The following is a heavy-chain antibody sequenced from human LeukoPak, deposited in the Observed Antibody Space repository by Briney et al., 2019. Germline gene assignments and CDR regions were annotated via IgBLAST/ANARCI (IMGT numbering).Heavy chain of an antibody. CDR1: GFSVRSNH. J-gene: IGHJ4*02. Sequence: GGSLRLSCAASGFSVRSNHMSWVRQAPGKGLEGVSVIYSGGSTYHADSVKGRFTISRDNSQNTLYLQMNSLRAEDTAVYYCARDLVLRYSSHTDSWGQGTLVTVSS. CDR2: IYSGGST. CDR3: ARDLVLRYSSHTDS. D-gene: IGHD6-19*01. V-gene: IGHV3-66*01.